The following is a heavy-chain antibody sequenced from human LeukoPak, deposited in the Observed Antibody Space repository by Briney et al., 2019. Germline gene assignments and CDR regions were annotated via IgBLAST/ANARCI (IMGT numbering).Heavy chain of an antibody. J-gene: IGHJ4*02. CDR3: AKSSLDGSGSYPDYFYY. D-gene: IGHD3-10*01. Sequence: GGSLRLSCAASGFTFSSYGMHWVRQALGKGLEWVAFIRYDGSNKYYADSVKGRFTISRDNSKNTLYLQMNSLRAEDTAVYYCAKSSLDGSGSYPDYFYYWGQGTLVTVSS. CDR1: GFTFSSYG. CDR2: IRYDGSNK. V-gene: IGHV3-30*02.